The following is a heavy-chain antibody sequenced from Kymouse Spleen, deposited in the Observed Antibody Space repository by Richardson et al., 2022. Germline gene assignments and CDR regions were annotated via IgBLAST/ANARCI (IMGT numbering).Heavy chain of an antibody. V-gene: IGHV3-33*01. J-gene: IGHJ5*02. CDR3: ARESCSSTSCYAGWFDP. CDR1: GFTFSSYG. CDR2: IWYDGSNK. Sequence: QVQLVESGGGVVQPGRSLRLSCAASGFTFSSYGMHWVRQAPGKGLEWVAVIWYDGSNKYYADSVKGRFTISRDNSKNTLYLQMNSLRAEDTAVYYCARESCSSTSCYAGWFDPWGQGTLVTVSS. D-gene: IGHD2-2*02.